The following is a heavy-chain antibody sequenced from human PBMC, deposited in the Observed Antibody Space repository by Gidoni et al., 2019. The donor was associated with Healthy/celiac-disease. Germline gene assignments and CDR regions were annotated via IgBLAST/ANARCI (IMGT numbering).Heavy chain of an antibody. D-gene: IGHD2-21*02. CDR2: IYYGGST. Sequence: HLQLQYSGPGLVTPSETLSLTCTVSGCSISSSSYYWGWIRQPPGKGLEWIGSIYYGGSTYYNPSLKSRVTISVDTSKNQFSLKLSSVTAADTAVYYCARVRGGNSIGNWGQGTLVTVSS. J-gene: IGHJ4*02. CDR3: ARVRGGNSIGN. CDR1: GCSISSSSYY. V-gene: IGHV4-39*01.